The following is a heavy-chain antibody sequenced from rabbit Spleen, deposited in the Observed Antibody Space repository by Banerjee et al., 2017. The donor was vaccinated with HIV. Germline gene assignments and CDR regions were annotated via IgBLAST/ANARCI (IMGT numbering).Heavy chain of an antibody. CDR2: IVTNTGNT. J-gene: IGHJ4*01. Sequence: EQLEESGGGLVKPGASLTLTCTASGFSLSSSYWMCWVRQAPGRGLEWIACIVTNTGNTYYASWVNGRFTISSHNAQNTLYLQLNSLTVADTATYFCVRDEAGYAGYGPFNLWGQGTLVTVS. D-gene: IGHD7-1*01. V-gene: IGHV1S45*01. CDR3: VRDEAGYAGYGPFNL. CDR1: GFSLSSSYW.